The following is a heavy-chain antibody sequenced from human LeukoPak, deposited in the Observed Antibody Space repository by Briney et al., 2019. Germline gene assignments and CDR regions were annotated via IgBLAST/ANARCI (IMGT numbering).Heavy chain of an antibody. J-gene: IGHJ5*02. D-gene: IGHD3-10*01. CDR3: ARRRPVLSGSTEEHWFDL. V-gene: IGHV1-18*01. CDR2: ISAYNGNT. Sequence: ASVTVSCKASGYTFTSYGIGGVGQAPGQGLEWMGWISAYNGNTNYAQRLQGRVTMTTDTSTSTAYMELRSLRSDGPAVYYCARRRPVLSGSTEEHWFDLWGQGTLVTVSS. CDR1: GYTFTSYG.